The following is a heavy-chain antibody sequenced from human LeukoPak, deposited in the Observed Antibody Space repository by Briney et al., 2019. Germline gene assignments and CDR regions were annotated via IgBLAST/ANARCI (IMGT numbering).Heavy chain of an antibody. Sequence: GGSLRLSCAASGFTFSNYAMSWVRQAPGKGLEWVSSISSSSSYIYYADSVKGRFTISRDNAKNSLYLQMNSLRAEDTAVYYCARERDDIVVVVAATEYYFDYWGQGTLVTVSS. CDR2: ISSSSSYI. D-gene: IGHD2-15*01. J-gene: IGHJ4*02. CDR1: GFTFSNYA. CDR3: ARERDDIVVVVAATEYYFDY. V-gene: IGHV3-21*01.